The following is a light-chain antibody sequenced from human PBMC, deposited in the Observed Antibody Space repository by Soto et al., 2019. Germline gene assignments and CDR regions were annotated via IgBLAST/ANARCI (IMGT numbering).Light chain of an antibody. CDR3: CSYAGNYYV. V-gene: IGLV2-11*01. Sequence: QSALTQPRSVSGSPGQSVTISCTGTSSDVGGYNYVSWYQQHPGKAPKLMIYDVSKRPSGVPDRFSGSKSDNTASLTISGLQAEDEADYYCCSYAGNYYVFGTGTKLTVL. CDR1: SSDVGGYNY. J-gene: IGLJ1*01. CDR2: DVS.